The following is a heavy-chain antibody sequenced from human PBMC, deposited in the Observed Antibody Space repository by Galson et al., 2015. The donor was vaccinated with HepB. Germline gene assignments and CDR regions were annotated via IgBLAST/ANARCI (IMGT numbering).Heavy chain of an antibody. Sequence: SVKASCKASGYTFTGYYMHWARQAPGQGLEWMGRINPNSGGTNYAQKFQGRVTMTRDTSISTAYMELSSLRSEDTAVYYCAQAKPEYSSRYYFDYWGQGTLVTVSS. J-gene: IGHJ4*02. CDR2: INPNSGGT. CDR1: GYTFTGYY. V-gene: IGHV1-2*06. CDR3: AQAKPEYSSRYYFDY. D-gene: IGHD6-6*01.